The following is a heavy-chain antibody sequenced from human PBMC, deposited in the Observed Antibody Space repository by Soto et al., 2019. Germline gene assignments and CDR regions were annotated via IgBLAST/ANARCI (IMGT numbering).Heavy chain of an antibody. CDR1: GYTFTSYG. V-gene: IGHV1-18*01. Sequence: QVPLVQSGAEVKKPGASVKVSCKASGYTFTSYGISWVRQAPGQGLEWMGWISAYNGNTNYAQKLQGRVTMTTDTSTSTAYMELRSLRSDDTAVYYCALDYQLTRGYGADLDAFDIWGQGTMVTVSS. D-gene: IGHD4-17*01. CDR3: ALDYQLTRGYGADLDAFDI. J-gene: IGHJ3*02. CDR2: ISAYNGNT.